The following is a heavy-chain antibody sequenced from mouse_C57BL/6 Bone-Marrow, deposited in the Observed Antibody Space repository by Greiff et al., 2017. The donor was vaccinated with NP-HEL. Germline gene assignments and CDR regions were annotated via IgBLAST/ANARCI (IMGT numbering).Heavy chain of an antibody. D-gene: IGHD2-2*01. CDR2: IDPEDGET. V-gene: IGHV14-2*01. Sequence: VQLQQSGAELVKPGASVKLSCTASGFNIKDYYMHWVKQRTEQGLEWIGRIDPEDGETKYAPKFQGKATITADTSSNTAYLQLSRLTSEDTAVYYGARGVYGNDDYWYFDGWGTGTTVTVSS. CDR3: ARGVYGNDDYWYFDG. J-gene: IGHJ1*03. CDR1: GFNIKDYY.